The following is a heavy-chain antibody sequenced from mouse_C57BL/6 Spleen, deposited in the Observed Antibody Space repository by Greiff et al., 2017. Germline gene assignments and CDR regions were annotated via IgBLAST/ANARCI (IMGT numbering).Heavy chain of an antibody. D-gene: IGHD1-1*01. V-gene: IGHV1-61*01. J-gene: IGHJ4*01. CDR3: ARGCLLREDD. CDR1: GYTFTSYW. Sequence: VQLQQPGAELVRPGSSVKLSCKASGYTFTSYWMDWVKQRPGQGLEWIGNIYPSDSATHYNQKFKDKATLTVDKSSSTAYMQLSSLTSEDSAVYYSARGCLLREDDWGQGTSVTVSS. CDR2: IYPSDSAT.